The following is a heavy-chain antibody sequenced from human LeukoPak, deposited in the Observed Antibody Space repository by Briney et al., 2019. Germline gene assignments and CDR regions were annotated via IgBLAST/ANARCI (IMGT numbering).Heavy chain of an antibody. CDR1: GYTFTGYY. J-gene: IGHJ4*02. CDR2: INPNTGGT. D-gene: IGHD4-23*01. Sequence: ASVKVSCKASGYTFTGYYTHWVRQAPGQGLEWMGWINPNTGGTYYAQKFQGRVTWTRDTSITTAYMELSRLRSDDTAVYFCAREGMDYGGNSVFVLWGQGTLVTVSS. CDR3: AREGMDYGGNSVFVL. V-gene: IGHV1-2*02.